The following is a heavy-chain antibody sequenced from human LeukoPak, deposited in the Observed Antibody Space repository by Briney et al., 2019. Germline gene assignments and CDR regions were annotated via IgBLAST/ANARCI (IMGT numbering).Heavy chain of an antibody. CDR1: GGSISSSSYY. CDR3: ARDSYYDSSGHGSTY. J-gene: IGHJ4*02. CDR2: IYYSGST. D-gene: IGHD3-22*01. Sequence: SETLSLTCTVSGGSISSSSYYWSWIRQHPGKGLEWIGYIYYSGSTYYNPSLKSRVTISVDTSKNQFSLKLSSVTAADTAVYYCARDSYYDSSGHGSTYWGQGTLVTVSS. V-gene: IGHV4-31*03.